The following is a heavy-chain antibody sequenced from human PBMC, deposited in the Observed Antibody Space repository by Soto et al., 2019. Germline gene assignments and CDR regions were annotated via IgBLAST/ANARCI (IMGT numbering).Heavy chain of an antibody. J-gene: IGHJ4*02. V-gene: IGHV3-48*02. Sequence: EVQLEESGGALVQPGGSLRLSCAASGFTFKTYNMNWVRQAPGKGLEWVSYIGTSGTPVYYADSVKGLFTISRDNAKNSLFLQMHSLRDEDTALYFCARDPSPDSSGWYYFEYWGQGTLVTVSS. CDR1: GFTFKTYN. CDR3: ARDPSPDSSGWYYFEY. CDR2: IGTSGTPV. D-gene: IGHD6-19*01.